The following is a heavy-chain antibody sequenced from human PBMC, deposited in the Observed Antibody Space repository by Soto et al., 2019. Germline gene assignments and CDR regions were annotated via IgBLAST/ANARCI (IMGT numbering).Heavy chain of an antibody. CDR2: IGRSGTTT. D-gene: IGHD3-10*01. Sequence: EVQLVESGGGLVLPGGSLRLSCSASGLTFSNYEMNWVRQAPGKGLEWVSYIGRSGTTTYYADSLKGRFTISRDNAKNSLYLQMNSLRAEDTGVYYCATGSGGGGAFDFWGQGKMVTVSS. CDR1: GLTFSNYE. CDR3: ATGSGGGGAFDF. J-gene: IGHJ3*01. V-gene: IGHV3-48*03.